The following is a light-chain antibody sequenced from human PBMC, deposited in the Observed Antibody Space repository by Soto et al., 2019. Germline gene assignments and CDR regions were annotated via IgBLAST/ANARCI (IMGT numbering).Light chain of an antibody. CDR1: RDINKF. CDR2: DVS. V-gene: IGKV1-33*01. Sequence: DIQMTQSPSSLSASVGDTVSITCQASRDINKFLNWYQQKPGKAPKLLIYDVSNLETWVPSRFSGSGSETHYTLTINSLQPEDIATYYCQQYDNYEKTFGQETRLDIK. J-gene: IGKJ5*01. CDR3: QQYDNYEKT.